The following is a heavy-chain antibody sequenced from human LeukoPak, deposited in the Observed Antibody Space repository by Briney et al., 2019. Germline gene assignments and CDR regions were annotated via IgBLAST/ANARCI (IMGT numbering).Heavy chain of an antibody. CDR1: GGSISSSSYY. D-gene: IGHD2-15*01. J-gene: IGHJ6*03. CDR3: ARHVINGGNMDV. CDR2: IYYSGST. V-gene: IGHV4-39*01. Sequence: SETLSLNCTVSGGSISSSSYYWGWIRQPPGKGLEWIGSIYYSGSTYYNPSLKSRVTISVDTSKNQFSMKLSSVTAADTAVYYCARHVINGGNMDVWGKGTTVTVSS.